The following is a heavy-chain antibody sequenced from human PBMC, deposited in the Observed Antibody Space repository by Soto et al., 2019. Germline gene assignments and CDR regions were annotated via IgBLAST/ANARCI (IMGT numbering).Heavy chain of an antibody. D-gene: IGHD3-3*01. Sequence: ASVKVSCKASGYTFTSYGISWVRQAPGQGLEWMGWISAYNGNTNYAQKLQGRVTMTTDTSTSTAYMELRSLRSDDTAVYYCARGRRLRFLEWSQVVMDVWGQGTTVTVSS. J-gene: IGHJ6*02. CDR2: ISAYNGNT. V-gene: IGHV1-18*01. CDR3: ARGRRLRFLEWSQVVMDV. CDR1: GYTFTSYG.